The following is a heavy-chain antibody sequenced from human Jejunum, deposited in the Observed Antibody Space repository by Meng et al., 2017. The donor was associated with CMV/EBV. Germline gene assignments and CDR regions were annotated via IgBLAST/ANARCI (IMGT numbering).Heavy chain of an antibody. V-gene: IGHV3-30*02. D-gene: IGHD4/OR15-4a*01. J-gene: IGHJ6*02. CDR3: AKRGDYGATYDMDV. CDR2: IRYDGSNK. Sequence: GFTFSSYGMNWGRQAPGKGLEWVTFIRYDGSNKYYADSVKGRFTISRDNSKNTLYLQMNSLRAEDTAVYYCAKRGDYGATYDMDVWGQGTTVTVSS. CDR1: GFTFSSYG.